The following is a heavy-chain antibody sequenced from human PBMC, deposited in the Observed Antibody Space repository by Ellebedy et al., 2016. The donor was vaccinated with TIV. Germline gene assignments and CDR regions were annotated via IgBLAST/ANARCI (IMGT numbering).Heavy chain of an antibody. V-gene: IGHV1-46*01. J-gene: IGHJ6*03. CDR2: INPSGGST. CDR3: ARGGDNYDILTGYRYYYYYYMDV. CDR1: GYTFTSYY. Sequence: ASVKVSCXASGYTFTSYYMHWVRQAPGQGLEWMGIINPSGGSTSYAQKFQGRVTMTRDTSTSTVYMELSSLRSEDTAVYYCARGGDNYDILTGYRYYYYYYMDVWGKGTTVTVSS. D-gene: IGHD3-9*01.